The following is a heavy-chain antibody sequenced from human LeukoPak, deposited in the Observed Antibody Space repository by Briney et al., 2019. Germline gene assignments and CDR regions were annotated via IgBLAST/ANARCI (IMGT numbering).Heavy chain of an antibody. D-gene: IGHD2-2*01. CDR3: ARDFRRASRYCSSTSCYRIGYFDI. CDR1: GGSFSGYY. CDR2: INHSGST. V-gene: IGHV4-34*01. J-gene: IGHJ3*02. Sequence: SETLSLTCAVYGGSFSGYYWSWIRQPPGKGLEWIGEINHSGSTNYNPSLKSRVTISVDTSKNQFSLKLSSVTAADTAVYYCARDFRRASRYCSSTSCYRIGYFDIWGQGTMVTVSS.